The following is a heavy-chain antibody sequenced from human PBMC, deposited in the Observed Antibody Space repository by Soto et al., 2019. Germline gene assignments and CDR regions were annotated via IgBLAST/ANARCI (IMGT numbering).Heavy chain of an antibody. CDR2: IYYSGST. D-gene: IGHD1-20*01. CDR1: GGSISSGDYY. V-gene: IGHV4-31*03. J-gene: IGHJ4*02. CDR3: ARGPTITTDY. Sequence: QVQLQESGPGLVKPSQTLSLTCTVSGGSISSGDYYWTWIRQHPGKGLEWIGNIYYSGSTYYNPSLKSRATISVDTSKNQFSLRLSSVTAADTAVYYCARGPTITTDYWVQGTLVTVSS.